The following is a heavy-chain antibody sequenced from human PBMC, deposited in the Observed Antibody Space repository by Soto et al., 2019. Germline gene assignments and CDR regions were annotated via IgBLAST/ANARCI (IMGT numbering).Heavy chain of an antibody. CDR2: IYYRGNT. CDR3: ARSGYGSTDFDH. J-gene: IGHJ4*02. CDR1: GDSIARGAYY. V-gene: IGHV4-31*03. D-gene: IGHD6-13*01. Sequence: QVQLQESGPGLLKPSQTLSLTCTVSGDSIARGAYYWTWIRQHPGQGREWLGYIYYRGNTYYNPSLESRVSISLETSENQFSLKLTSVTAADTAVYYCARSGYGSTDFDHWGQGTRVTVYS.